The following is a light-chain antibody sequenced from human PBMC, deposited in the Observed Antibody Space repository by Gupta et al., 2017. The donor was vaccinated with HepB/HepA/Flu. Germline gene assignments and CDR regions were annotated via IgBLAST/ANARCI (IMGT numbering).Light chain of an antibody. V-gene: IGKV1-39*01. CDR3: QQCYSTLFT. CDR2: GAS. J-gene: IGKJ3*01. Sequence: IQMTHSPSSLSASVGDRVTITCRASQSISSYLNWYQQKPGKAPKLLIYGASSLQSGVPSRFSGSGSGTDFTLTISRLQPEDFATYYCQQCYSTLFTFGDGTKVDIK. CDR1: QSISSY.